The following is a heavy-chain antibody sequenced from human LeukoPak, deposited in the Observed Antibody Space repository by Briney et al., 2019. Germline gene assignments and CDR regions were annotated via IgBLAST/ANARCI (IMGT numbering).Heavy chain of an antibody. J-gene: IGHJ4*02. V-gene: IGHV4-61*08. Sequence: SETLSLTCTVSGGSISSADYYWSWIRQPPGKGLEWIGYIYYSGSTNYNPSLKSRVTISVDTSKNQFSLKLSSVTAADTAVYYCASSHHWNDGFDYWGQGTLVTVSS. CDR3: ASSHHWNDGFDY. CDR2: IYYSGST. CDR1: GGSISSADYY. D-gene: IGHD1-1*01.